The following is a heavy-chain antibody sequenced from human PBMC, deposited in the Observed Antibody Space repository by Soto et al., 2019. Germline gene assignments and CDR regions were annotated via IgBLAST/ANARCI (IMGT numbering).Heavy chain of an antibody. CDR1: GGTFSSYA. V-gene: IGHV1-69*06. CDR3: ARDPGAQESIDV. Sequence: QVQLVQSGAEVKKPGSSVKVSCKASGGTFSSYAISWVRQAPGQGLEWMGGIIPIFGTANYAQKFQGRVTNNADKSTSTAYMDLSSLRSEDTAVYYWARDPGAQESIDVWCQGTTVTVSS. J-gene: IGHJ6*02. D-gene: IGHD3-10*01. CDR2: IIPIFGTA.